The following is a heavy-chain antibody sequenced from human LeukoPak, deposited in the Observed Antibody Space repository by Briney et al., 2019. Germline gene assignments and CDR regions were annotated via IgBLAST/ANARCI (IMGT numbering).Heavy chain of an antibody. D-gene: IGHD3-22*01. Sequence: SETLSLTCTVSGGSVSSGSYYWSWIRQPPGKGLEWIGYIYYSGSTNYSPSLKSRVTISVDTSKNQFSLKLSSVTAADTAVYYCARSAYYYDSSGYYPFDYWGQGTLVTVSS. CDR2: IYYSGST. J-gene: IGHJ4*02. CDR1: GGSVSSGSYY. CDR3: ARSAYYYDSSGYYPFDY. V-gene: IGHV4-61*01.